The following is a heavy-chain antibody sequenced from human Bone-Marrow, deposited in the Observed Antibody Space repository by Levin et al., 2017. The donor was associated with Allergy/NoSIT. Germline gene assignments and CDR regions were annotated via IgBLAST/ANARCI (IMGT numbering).Heavy chain of an antibody. CDR1: GFTFSSYS. CDR2: ISFDGTTK. V-gene: IGHV3-30*18. J-gene: IGHJ4*02. CDR3: AKDLGNSVSYLYDGAGFTPQDN. D-gene: IGHD3-22*01. Sequence: EGSLRLSCAASGFTFSSYSMHWVRQAPGKGLEWVALISFDGTTKHYADSVRGRFTISRDNSNNTLYLQMNSLRLDDTALYYCAKDLGNSVSYLYDGAGFTPQDNWGQGSLVTVSS.